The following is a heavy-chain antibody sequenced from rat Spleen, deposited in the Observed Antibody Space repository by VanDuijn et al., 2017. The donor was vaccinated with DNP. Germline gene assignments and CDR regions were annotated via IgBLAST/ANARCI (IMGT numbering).Heavy chain of an antibody. CDR3: TKDLHYWAMDA. J-gene: IGHJ4*01. CDR2: INTDGGST. V-gene: IGHV5-58*01. Sequence: EVQLVETGGGLVQPGRSLKLSCVASGFTFSNYWMFWIRQVPGKGLEWVACINTDGGSTYYPDSVKGRFTISRDNAHNTVYLQMNSLRSEDAATYYCTKDLHYWAMDALGPGTSVTVSS. D-gene: IGHD3-2*01. CDR1: GFTFSNYW.